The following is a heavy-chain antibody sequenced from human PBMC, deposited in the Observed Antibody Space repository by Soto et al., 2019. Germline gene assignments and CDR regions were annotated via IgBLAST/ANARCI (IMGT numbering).Heavy chain of an antibody. CDR2: ISYDGSNK. CDR1: GFTFSSYA. Sequence: QVQLVESGGGVVQPGRSLRLSCAASGFTFSSYAMHWVRQAPGKGLEWVAVISYDGSNKYYADSVKGRFTISRDNSKNTLYLRMNSLRAEDTAVYYCARDFDYWGQGTLVTVSS. V-gene: IGHV3-30-3*01. CDR3: ARDFDY. J-gene: IGHJ4*02.